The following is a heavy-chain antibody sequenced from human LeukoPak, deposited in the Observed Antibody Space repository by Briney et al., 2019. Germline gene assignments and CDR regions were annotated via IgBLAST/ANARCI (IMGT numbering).Heavy chain of an antibody. V-gene: IGHV3-23*01. Sequence: GGSLRLSCAASGFTFSSYAMSWVRQAPGKGLEWVSAISGSGGSTYYADSVKGRFTISRDNSKNTLYLQMNSLRAEDTAVYYCAKDTYYYGSGSYYRFFDYWGQGTLVTVSS. CDR2: ISGSGGST. J-gene: IGHJ4*02. CDR1: GFTFSSYA. CDR3: AKDTYYYGSGSYYRFFDY. D-gene: IGHD3-10*01.